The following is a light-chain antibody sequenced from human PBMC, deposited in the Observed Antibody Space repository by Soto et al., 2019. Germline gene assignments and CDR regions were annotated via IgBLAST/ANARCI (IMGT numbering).Light chain of an antibody. V-gene: IGKV3-11*01. CDR3: QQNSNLQAT. Sequence: EIVLTQSPSTLSLSPGDRATLSWRASQSVGTYINWFQQKNGQPPRLIIHDASTRVTGIPDRISGSGYGTDFYLTISSLETGDSAVYYCQQNSNLQATFGQGTKVDIK. J-gene: IGKJ1*01. CDR1: QSVGTY. CDR2: DAS.